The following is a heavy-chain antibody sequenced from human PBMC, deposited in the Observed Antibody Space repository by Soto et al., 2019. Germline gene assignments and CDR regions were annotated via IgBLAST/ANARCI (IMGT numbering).Heavy chain of an antibody. Sequence: PSETLSLTCAVYGGSFSGYYWSWIRQPPGKGLEWIGEINHSGSTNYNPSLKSRVTISVDTSKNQFSLKLSSVTAADTAVYYCARGSPRVTMVRGGRYWFDPWGQGTLVTVS. CDR2: INHSGST. D-gene: IGHD3-10*01. V-gene: IGHV4-34*01. CDR3: ARGSPRVTMVRGGRYWFDP. J-gene: IGHJ5*02. CDR1: GGSFSGYY.